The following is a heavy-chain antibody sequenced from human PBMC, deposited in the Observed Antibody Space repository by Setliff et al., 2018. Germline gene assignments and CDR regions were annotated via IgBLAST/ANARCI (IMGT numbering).Heavy chain of an antibody. V-gene: IGHV4-39*07. CDR2: IYYSGST. J-gene: IGHJ6*02. D-gene: IGHD3-10*01. CDR1: GGSISSRSYY. CDR3: ARVSSYGSGSYYYYYYGMDV. Sequence: SETLSLTCTVSGGSISSRSYYWGWNRQPPGKGLEWIGSIYYSGSTYYKPSLKSRVTISVDTSKNQYSLKLSSVTAADTAVYYCARVSSYGSGSYYYYYYGMDVWGQGTTVTVS.